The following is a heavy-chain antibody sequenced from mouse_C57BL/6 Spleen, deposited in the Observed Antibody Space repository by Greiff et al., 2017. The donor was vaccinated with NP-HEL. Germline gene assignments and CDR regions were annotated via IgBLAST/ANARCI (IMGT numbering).Heavy chain of an antibody. J-gene: IGHJ4*01. D-gene: IGHD4-1*01. CDR2: IWSDGST. CDR3: ARHGNWARGYAMDY. V-gene: IGHV2-6-1*01. Sequence: QVQLKESGPGLVAPSQSLSITCTVSGFSLTSYGVHWVRQPPGKGLEWLVVIWSDGSTTYNSALKSRLSISKDNSKSQVFLKMNSLQTDDTAMYYCARHGNWARGYAMDYWGQGTSVTVSS. CDR1: GFSLTSYG.